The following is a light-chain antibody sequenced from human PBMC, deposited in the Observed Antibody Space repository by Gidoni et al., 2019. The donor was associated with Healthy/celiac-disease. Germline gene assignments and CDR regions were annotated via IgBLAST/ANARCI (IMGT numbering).Light chain of an antibody. Sequence: DIQMIQSPSSLSASVGDRVTITCRASQSISSYLNWYQQKPGKAPKLLIYAASSLQSGVPSRFSGRGSGTDFTLTISSLQPEEFATDYCQQSYSTLFTFGPGTKVEIK. CDR1: QSISSY. CDR3: QQSYSTLFT. CDR2: AAS. V-gene: IGKV1-39*01. J-gene: IGKJ3*01.